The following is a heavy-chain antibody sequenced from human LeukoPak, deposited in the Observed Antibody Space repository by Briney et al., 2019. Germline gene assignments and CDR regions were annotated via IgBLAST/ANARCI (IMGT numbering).Heavy chain of an antibody. D-gene: IGHD2-2*01. V-gene: IGHV3-30-3*01. Sequence: PGGSLRLSCAASGFTFSSYAMHWVRQAPGKGLEWVAVISYDGSNKYYADSVKGRFTISRDNSKNTLYLQMNSLRAEDTAVYYCARELGYCSSTSCYLPDYWGQGTLVTVSS. J-gene: IGHJ4*02. CDR2: ISYDGSNK. CDR1: GFTFSSYA. CDR3: ARELGYCSSTSCYLPDY.